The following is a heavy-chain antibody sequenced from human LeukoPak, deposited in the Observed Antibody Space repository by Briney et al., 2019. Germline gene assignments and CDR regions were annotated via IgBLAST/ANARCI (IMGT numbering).Heavy chain of an antibody. V-gene: IGHV4-4*02. Sequence: SGTLSLTCAVSGGSISSSNWWSWVRQPPGKGLEWIGEIYHSGSTNYNPSPKSRVTISVDKSKNQFSLKLSSVTAADTAVYYCARGPTTVTRAFDYWGQGTLVTVSS. CDR1: GGSISSSNW. D-gene: IGHD4-17*01. J-gene: IGHJ4*02. CDR2: IYHSGST. CDR3: ARGPTTVTRAFDY.